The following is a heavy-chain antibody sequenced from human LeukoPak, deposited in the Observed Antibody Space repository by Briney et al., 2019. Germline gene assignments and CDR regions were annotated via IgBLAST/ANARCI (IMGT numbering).Heavy chain of an antibody. CDR2: IYHSGST. Sequence: SETLSLTCTVSGYSISSGYYWGWIRQPPGKGLKWIGSIYHSGSTYYNPSLKSRVTISVDTSKNQFSLKLSSVTAADTAVYYCARVREIVGEYNYFDYWGQGTLVTVSS. J-gene: IGHJ4*02. CDR3: ARVREIVGEYNYFDY. D-gene: IGHD3-10*01. CDR1: GYSISSGYY. V-gene: IGHV4-38-2*02.